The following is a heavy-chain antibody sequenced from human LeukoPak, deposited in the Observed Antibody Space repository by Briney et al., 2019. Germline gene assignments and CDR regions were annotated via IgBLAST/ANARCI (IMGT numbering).Heavy chain of an antibody. V-gene: IGHV4-34*01. J-gene: IGHJ5*02. Sequence: PSETLSLTCAVYGGSFSGYYWSWIRQPPGKGLEWIGEINHSGSTNYNPSLKSRVTISVDTSKNQFSLKLSSVTAVDTAVYYCARGRWFDPWGQGTLVTVSP. CDR2: INHSGST. CDR3: ARGRWFDP. CDR1: GGSFSGYY.